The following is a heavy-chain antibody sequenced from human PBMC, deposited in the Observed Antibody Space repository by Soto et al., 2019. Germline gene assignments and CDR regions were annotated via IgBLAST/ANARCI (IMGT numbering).Heavy chain of an antibody. Sequence: PSETLSLTCTVSGGSISSGDYYWSWIRQPPGKGLEWIGYIYYSGSTYYNPSLKSRVTISVDTSKNQFSLKLSSVTAADTAVYYCARYIVLVPAAPRINWFDPWGQGTLVTVSS. J-gene: IGHJ5*02. CDR2: IYYSGST. CDR3: ARYIVLVPAAPRINWFDP. D-gene: IGHD2-2*01. V-gene: IGHV4-30-4*01. CDR1: GGSISSGDYY.